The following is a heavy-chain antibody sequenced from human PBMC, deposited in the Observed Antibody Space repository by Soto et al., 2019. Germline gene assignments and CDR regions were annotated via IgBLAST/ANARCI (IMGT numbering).Heavy chain of an antibody. CDR1: GGSFSGYY. CDR2: INHSGST. D-gene: IGHD3-3*01. V-gene: IGHV4-34*01. Sequence: QVQLQQWGAGLLKPSETLSLTCAVYGGSFSGYYWSWIRQPSGKGLEWIGEINHSGSTNYNPSLKSRVTISVDTSKNQFSLKLSSVTAADTAVYYCARAGPNRYDFWSGYYPTITVPYGMDVWGQGTTVTVSS. J-gene: IGHJ6*02. CDR3: ARAGPNRYDFWSGYYPTITVPYGMDV.